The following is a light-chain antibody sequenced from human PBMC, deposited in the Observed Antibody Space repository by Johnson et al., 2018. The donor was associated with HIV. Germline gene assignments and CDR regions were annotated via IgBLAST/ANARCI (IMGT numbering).Light chain of an antibody. Sequence: QSVLTQPPSVSAAPGQKVDISCSGSSSNIESDYVSWYQQLPGTAPKLLIYEDKKRPSGSPDRFSGSKSGTSATLGITGLQTGAEAVYYCATWVASLTIGGVVRTGTNVTVL. CDR1: SSNIESDY. J-gene: IGLJ1*01. V-gene: IGLV1-51*02. CDR3: ATWVASLTIGGV. CDR2: EDK.